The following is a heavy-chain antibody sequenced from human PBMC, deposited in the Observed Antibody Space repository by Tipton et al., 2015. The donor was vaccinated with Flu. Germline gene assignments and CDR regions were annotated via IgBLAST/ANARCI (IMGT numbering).Heavy chain of an antibody. CDR1: GGSISSSSYY. J-gene: IGHJ2*01. Sequence: TLSLTCTVSGGSISSSSYYWGWIRQPPGKGLEWIGSIYYSGSTYYNPSLKSRVTISVDTSKNQFSLKLSSVTAADTAVYYCARVAPVGIFGVVPPYWYFDLWGRGTLVTVS. V-gene: IGHV4-39*07. CDR2: IYYSGST. D-gene: IGHD3-3*01. CDR3: ARVAPVGIFGVVPPYWYFDL.